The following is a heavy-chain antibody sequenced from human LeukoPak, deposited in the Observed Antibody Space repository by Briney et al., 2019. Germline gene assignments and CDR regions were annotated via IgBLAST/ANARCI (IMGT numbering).Heavy chain of an antibody. CDR3: ARLSVKEAFDI. J-gene: IGHJ3*02. CDR1: GFTFSSYA. Sequence: PGGSLRLSCAASGFTFSSYAMHWVRQAPGKGLEWVAVISYDGSNKYYADSVKGRFTISRDNSKNTLYLQMNSLRADDTAVYYCARLSVKEAFDIWGQGTMVIVSS. CDR2: ISYDGSNK. V-gene: IGHV3-30-3*01. D-gene: IGHD5/OR15-5a*01.